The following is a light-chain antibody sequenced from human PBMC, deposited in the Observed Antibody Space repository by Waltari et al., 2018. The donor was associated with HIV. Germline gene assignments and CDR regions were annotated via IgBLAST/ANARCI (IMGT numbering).Light chain of an antibody. J-gene: IGLJ2*01. V-gene: IGLV2-23*02. Sequence: QSALTQPASVSGSPGQSLTISCTGPSRYVGSYYLVPWYQQHPGKAPKLMIYDVSKRPSGVSNRFSGSKSGNTASLTISGLQAEDEADYYCCSYAGSSTFVVFGGGTKLTVL. CDR3: CSYAGSSTFVV. CDR1: SRYVGSYYL. CDR2: DVS.